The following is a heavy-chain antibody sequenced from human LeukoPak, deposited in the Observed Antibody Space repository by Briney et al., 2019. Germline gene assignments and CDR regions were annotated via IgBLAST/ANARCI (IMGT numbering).Heavy chain of an antibody. Sequence: GGSLRLSCAASGFDLTTYAMTWVRQAPAKWLEWVSSIRIGGGGTYYADSVKGLFTISRDNSENTLHLQMNILRVEDTARYFCARCMVLSQGWCNWFDPWGQGTLVTASS. CDR3: ARCMVLSQGWCNWFDP. CDR2: IRIGGGGT. J-gene: IGHJ5*02. V-gene: IGHV3-23*01. D-gene: IGHD6-13*01. CDR1: GFDLTTYA.